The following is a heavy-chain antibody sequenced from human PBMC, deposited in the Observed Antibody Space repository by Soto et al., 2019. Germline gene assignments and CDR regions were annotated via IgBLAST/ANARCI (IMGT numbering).Heavy chain of an antibody. CDR1: GVSLSVHY. CDR2: TRNHANGYTT. CDR3: AKDQYGLDV. J-gene: IGHJ6*02. Sequence: GGSLRLSCAASGVSLSVHYMDWVRQAPGKGLEWVGRTRNHANGYTTEYAASVQGRFTISRDDSKNSLYLQMNSLKIEDTALYYCAKDQYGLDVWGQGTTVTVSS. V-gene: IGHV3-72*01.